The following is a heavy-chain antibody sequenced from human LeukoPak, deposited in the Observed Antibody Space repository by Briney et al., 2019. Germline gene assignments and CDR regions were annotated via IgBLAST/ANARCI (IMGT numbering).Heavy chain of an antibody. Sequence: GRSLRLSCAASGFTFDDYAMHWVRQAPGKGLEWVSGITWNSGNIGYADSVKGRFAVSRDNAENSLYLQMNSLRAEDTALYYCAKVGGGPSSWYDYWGQGTLVTVSS. CDR3: AKVGGGPSSWYDY. J-gene: IGHJ4*02. V-gene: IGHV3-9*01. D-gene: IGHD6-13*01. CDR2: ITWNSGNI. CDR1: GFTFDDYA.